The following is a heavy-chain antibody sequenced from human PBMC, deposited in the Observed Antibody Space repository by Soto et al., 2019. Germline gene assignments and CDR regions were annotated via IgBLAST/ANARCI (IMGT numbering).Heavy chain of an antibody. Sequence: ASVKVSCKASGYTFTSYGISWVRQAPGHGLEWMGWISAYNGNTNYAQKLQGRVTMTTDTSTSTAYMELRSLRSDDTAVYYCARTYYDFWSGYIKGWFDPWGQGTLVTVSS. D-gene: IGHD3-3*01. CDR3: ARTYYDFWSGYIKGWFDP. J-gene: IGHJ5*02. V-gene: IGHV1-18*01. CDR2: ISAYNGNT. CDR1: GYTFTSYG.